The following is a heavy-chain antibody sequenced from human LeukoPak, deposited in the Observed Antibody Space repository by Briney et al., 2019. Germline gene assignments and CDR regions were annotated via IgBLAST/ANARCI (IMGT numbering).Heavy chain of an antibody. V-gene: IGHV1-46*01. J-gene: IGHJ6*03. Sequence: ASVKVSCKASGYTFTSYYMHWVRQAPGQGLEWMGIINPSGGGTSYAQKFQGRVTMTTDTSTSTAYMELRSLRSDDTAVYYCAREGTTYYYMDVWGKGTTVTVSS. CDR3: AREGTTYYYMDV. CDR1: GYTFTSYY. CDR2: INPSGGGT. D-gene: IGHD4-17*01.